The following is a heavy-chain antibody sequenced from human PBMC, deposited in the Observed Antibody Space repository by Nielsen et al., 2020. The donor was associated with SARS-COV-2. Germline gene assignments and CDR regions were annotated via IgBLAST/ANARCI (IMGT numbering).Heavy chain of an antibody. V-gene: IGHV4-4*02. Sequence: SETLSLTCAISGASIDSRHWWSWVRQPPGKGLEWIGEIYHTGSTNYNPSLKSRLTISVDTSRNQFSLNLISVTAADTAVYYCARHRDIVATFDYWGQGTLVTVSS. J-gene: IGHJ4*02. CDR1: GASIDSRHW. D-gene: IGHD5-12*01. CDR2: IYHTGST. CDR3: ARHRDIVATFDY.